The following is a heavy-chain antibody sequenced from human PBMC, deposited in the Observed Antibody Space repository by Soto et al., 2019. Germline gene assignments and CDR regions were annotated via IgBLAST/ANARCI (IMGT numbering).Heavy chain of an antibody. V-gene: IGHV4-34*01. CDR3: ARAWGGVPDY. J-gene: IGHJ4*02. CDR1: GGSFSGYY. D-gene: IGHD3-16*01. Sequence: QVQLQQWGAGLLKPSETLSLTCAVYGGSFSGYYWSWIRQPPGKGLEWIGEINHSGSTNYNPSLXSGVSIXXDTSKNQFSLKLSSVTAADTAVYYCARAWGGVPDYWGQGTLVTVSS. CDR2: INHSGST.